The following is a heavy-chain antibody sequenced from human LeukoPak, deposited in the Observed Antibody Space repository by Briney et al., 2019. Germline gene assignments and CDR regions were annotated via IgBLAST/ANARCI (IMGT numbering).Heavy chain of an antibody. CDR3: ARGPYYDILTGYYPRGMDV. Sequence: GGSLRLSYAASGFTFSSYGMHWVRQAPGKGLEWVAVIWYDGSNKYYADSVKGRFTISRDNSKNTLYLQMNSLRAEDTAVYYCARGPYYDILTGYYPRGMDVWGQGTTVTVSS. CDR1: GFTFSSYG. V-gene: IGHV3-33*01. D-gene: IGHD3-9*01. CDR2: IWYDGSNK. J-gene: IGHJ6*02.